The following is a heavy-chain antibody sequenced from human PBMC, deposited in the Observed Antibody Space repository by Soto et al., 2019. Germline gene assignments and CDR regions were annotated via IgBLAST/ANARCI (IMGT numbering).Heavy chain of an antibody. CDR1: GGSISSGGYY. CDR3: ARPYNGSSRGLDV. D-gene: IGHD6-6*01. CDR2: IYYTGSA. Sequence: QVQLRESGPGLVQPSQTLSLTCTVSGGSISSGGYYWTWIRQHPGKGLEWIGYIYYTGSAYYNPSVTIRLNLSENTSRSQFCLMTSSVTTVYTAVNDCARPYNGSSRGLDVWGQGTTVTVSS. J-gene: IGHJ6*02. V-gene: IGHV4-31*03.